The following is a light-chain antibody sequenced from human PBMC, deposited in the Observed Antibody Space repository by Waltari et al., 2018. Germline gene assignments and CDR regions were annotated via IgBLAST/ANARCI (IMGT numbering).Light chain of an antibody. CDR2: KSF. Sequence: DIQMTQSPSTLSASVGDRGTITCRASQSISNWLAWYQQKPGKAPKVLIYKSFTLQSGVPSRFSGSGSETEFILTISSLQPDDFATYYCQQYNIWPYTFGQGTTLEI. V-gene: IGKV1-5*03. CDR1: QSISNW. CDR3: QQYNIWPYT. J-gene: IGKJ2*01.